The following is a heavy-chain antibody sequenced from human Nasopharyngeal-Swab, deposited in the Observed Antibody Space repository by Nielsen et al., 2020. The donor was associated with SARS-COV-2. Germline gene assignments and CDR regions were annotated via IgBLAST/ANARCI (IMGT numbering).Heavy chain of an antibody. V-gene: IGHV3-73*01. Sequence: GESLKISCAASGFIFSDSAIHWVRQASGKGLEWVGRIRSKGNSYATEYAAPVEGRFTISRDDSKNTAYLQMNSLMTEDTAVYYCSRCGGSCYTGKDYWGQGTLVTVSS. D-gene: IGHD2-15*01. CDR3: SRCGGSCYTGKDY. J-gene: IGHJ4*02. CDR2: IRSKGNSYAT. CDR1: GFIFSDSA.